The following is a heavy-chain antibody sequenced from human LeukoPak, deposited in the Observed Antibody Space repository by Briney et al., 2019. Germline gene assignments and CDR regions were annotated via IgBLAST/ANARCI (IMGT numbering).Heavy chain of an antibody. V-gene: IGHV4-39*01. D-gene: IGHD2-8*01. J-gene: IGHJ5*02. CDR2: MSYSGKI. CDR1: GVSVTSTDYQ. Sequence: SETLSLTCTVSGVSVTSTDYQWGWIRQPPGKGLEWIGSMSYSGKIYLNLSLKSRVMVSVDTFKNQFFLRLSSVSASDTAVYYCARQWILQRGTNRFDPWGQGTLVTVSS. CDR3: ARQWILQRGTNRFDP.